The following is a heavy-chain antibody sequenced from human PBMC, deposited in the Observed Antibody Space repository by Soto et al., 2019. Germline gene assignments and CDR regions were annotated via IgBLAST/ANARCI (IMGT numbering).Heavy chain of an antibody. J-gene: IGHJ4*02. CDR1: GFTFSSYS. D-gene: IGHD2-15*01. CDR2: ISSSSSTI. CDR3: ARDLPSLWPYCSGGSCYSRAGYFDY. Sequence: GASLRLSCAASGFTFSSYSMNWVRQAPGKGLEWVSYISSSSSTIYYADSVKGRFTISRDNAKNSLYLQMNSLRAEDTAVYYCARDLPSLWPYCSGGSCYSRAGYFDYWGQGTLVTVSS. V-gene: IGHV3-48*01.